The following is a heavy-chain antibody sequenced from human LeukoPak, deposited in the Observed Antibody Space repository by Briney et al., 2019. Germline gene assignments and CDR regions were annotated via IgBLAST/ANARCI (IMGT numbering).Heavy chain of an antibody. J-gene: IGHJ4*02. V-gene: IGHV1-18*04. CDR3: ARVPRPYYYDGSGPFDY. Sequence: ASVKVSCKASHYTFSDYAITWVRQAPGQGLEWMGWISSYNGNTNRIYAQKFQGRVPMTTDTYTSKAYMELRSLRKEDTAMYFCARVPRPYYYDGSGPFDYWGQGTQVTVSS. D-gene: IGHD3-22*01. CDR1: HYTFSDYA. CDR2: ISSYNGNT.